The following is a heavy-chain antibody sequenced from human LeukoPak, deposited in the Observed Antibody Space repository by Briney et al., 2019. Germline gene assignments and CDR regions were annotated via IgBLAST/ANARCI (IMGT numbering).Heavy chain of an antibody. D-gene: IGHD3-22*01. J-gene: IGHJ3*02. V-gene: IGHV4-34*01. CDR3: ARATYYYDSSGYYVGAFDI. Sequence: PSETLSLTCAVYGGPFSGYYWSWIRQPPGKGLEWIGEINLSGITNYNPSLKSRVNISVDTSKNQFSLKLSSVTAADTAVYYCARATYYYDSSGYYVGAFDIWGQGTMVTVSS. CDR2: INLSGIT. CDR1: GGPFSGYY.